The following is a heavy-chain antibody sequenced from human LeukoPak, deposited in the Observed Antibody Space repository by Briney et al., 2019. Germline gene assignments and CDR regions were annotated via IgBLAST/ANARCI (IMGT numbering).Heavy chain of an antibody. CDR3: AKAFGELSPYYFDY. D-gene: IGHD3-10*01. CDR1: GYTFTVYY. CDR2: INPNSGGT. Sequence: ASVKVSSKASGYTFTVYYMHWVRQAPGQGLEWMGWINPNSGGTNYAQKFQGRVTMTRDTSISTAYMELSRLRSDDTAVYYCAKAFGELSPYYFDYWGQGTLVTVSS. J-gene: IGHJ4*02. V-gene: IGHV1-2*02.